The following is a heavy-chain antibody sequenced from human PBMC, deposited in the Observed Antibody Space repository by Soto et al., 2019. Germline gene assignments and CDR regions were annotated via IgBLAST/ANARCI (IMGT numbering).Heavy chain of an antibody. CDR2: ISSSSSYI. Sequence: GGSLRLSCVASGFTFSSYSMNWVRQAPGKGLEWVSSISSSSSYIYYADSVMGRFTISRDNAKNSLYLQMNSLRAEDTAVYYCARDMITFPGHYYYGMDVWGQGTTVTVSS. V-gene: IGHV3-21*01. CDR3: ARDMITFPGHYYYGMDV. CDR1: GFTFSSYS. J-gene: IGHJ6*02. D-gene: IGHD3-16*01.